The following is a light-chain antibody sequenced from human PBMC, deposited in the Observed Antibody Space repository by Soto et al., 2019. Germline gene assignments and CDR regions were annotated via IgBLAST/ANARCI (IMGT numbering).Light chain of an antibody. V-gene: IGKV1-39*01. J-gene: IGKJ4*01. CDR3: QQIYTIPLT. CDR1: QSISSY. Sequence: DIHMTPSPSSLSASVGDRVTITCRASQSISSYLNLYQQKPGKAPKLLIYAASSLQSGVPSRFSGGGGGTDFTLTISSLQPEDFASYYCQQIYTIPLTFGGGTKVDIK. CDR2: AAS.